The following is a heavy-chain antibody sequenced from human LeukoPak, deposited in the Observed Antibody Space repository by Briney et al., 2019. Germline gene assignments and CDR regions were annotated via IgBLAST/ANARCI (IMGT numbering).Heavy chain of an antibody. V-gene: IGHV3-9*03. CDR3: AKDLSSGYPNGFDY. CDR2: ISWNSGSI. J-gene: IGHJ4*02. Sequence: GRSLRPSCAASGFTFDDYAMHWVRQAPGKGLEWVSGISWNSGSIGYADSVKGRFTISRDNAKNSLYLQMNSLRAEDMALYYCAKDLSSGYPNGFDYWGQGTLVTVSS. D-gene: IGHD3-22*01. CDR1: GFTFDDYA.